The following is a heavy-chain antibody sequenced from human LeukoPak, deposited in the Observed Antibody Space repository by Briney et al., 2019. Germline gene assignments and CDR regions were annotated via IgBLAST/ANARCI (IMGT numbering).Heavy chain of an antibody. CDR2: IRYDGSDE. CDR3: ARDQCSATRCYGSPGY. Sequence: GGSLRLSCAVSGFTFSSYGMHWIRQAPGKGLEWVAFIRYDGSDERYADSVKGRFTMSRDNSKNTLYLQMNSLRAEDTALYYCARDQCSATRCYGSPGYWGQGTLVTVSS. CDR1: GFTFSSYG. J-gene: IGHJ4*02. D-gene: IGHD2-15*01. V-gene: IGHV3-30*02.